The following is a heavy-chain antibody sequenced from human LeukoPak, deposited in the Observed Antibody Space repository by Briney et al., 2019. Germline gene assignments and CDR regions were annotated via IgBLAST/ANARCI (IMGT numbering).Heavy chain of an antibody. CDR1: GFTFRSYA. CDR3: AQAHELCGVRSYYVNY. Sequence: GGSLRLSCAASGFTFRSYAMSWVRQAPGKGLEWVSTISGSTDSTYYTDSVKGRFTISRDNSRNTLFLQMTRLRAEDTAVYYGAQAHELCGVRSYYVNYGGQGTLVTVSS. CDR2: ISGSTDST. V-gene: IGHV3-23*01. J-gene: IGHJ4*02. D-gene: IGHD2-15*01.